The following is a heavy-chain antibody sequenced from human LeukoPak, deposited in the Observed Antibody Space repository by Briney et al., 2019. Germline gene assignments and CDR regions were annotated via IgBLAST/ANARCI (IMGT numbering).Heavy chain of an antibody. J-gene: IGHJ6*03. CDR1: GFPFDDYG. V-gene: IGHV3-20*04. Sequence: PGGSLRLSCAASGFPFDDYGMTWVRQAPGKGLEWVSGINWNGGSTGYADSVKGRFTISRDNAKNSLYLQMNSLRAEDTALYYCARQQPAKFYYYYYYMDVWGKGTTVTVSS. CDR3: ARQQPAKFYYYYYYMDV. D-gene: IGHD6-13*01. CDR2: INWNGGST.